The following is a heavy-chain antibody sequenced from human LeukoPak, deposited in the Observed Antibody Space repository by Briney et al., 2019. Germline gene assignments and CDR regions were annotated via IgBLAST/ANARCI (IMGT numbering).Heavy chain of an antibody. D-gene: IGHD6-19*01. J-gene: IGHJ3*02. CDR3: ARVGQWLVKEAFDI. CDR2: IKQDGSEK. Sequence: GGSLRLSCAASGFTFSSYWMSWVRQAPGKGLEWVANIKQDGSEKYYVDSVKGRFTISRDNAKNSLYLQMNSLRAEDTAVYYCARVGQWLVKEAFDIWGQGTMVTVSS. V-gene: IGHV3-7*01. CDR1: GFTFSSYW.